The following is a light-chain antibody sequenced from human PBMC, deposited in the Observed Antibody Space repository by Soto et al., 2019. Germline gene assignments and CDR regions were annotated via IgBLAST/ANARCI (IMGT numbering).Light chain of an antibody. CDR1: NIGIKN. CDR3: QVWDSSSDHGV. J-gene: IGLJ3*02. Sequence: SYELTQPPSVSVAPGQTATITCGENNIGIKNVHWYQQKPGQAPVLVVYDDSDRPSGIPERFSGSSFGNTATLTISRVEAGDGADYYCQVWDSSSDHGVFGGGTKVTVL. CDR2: DDS. V-gene: IGLV3-21*02.